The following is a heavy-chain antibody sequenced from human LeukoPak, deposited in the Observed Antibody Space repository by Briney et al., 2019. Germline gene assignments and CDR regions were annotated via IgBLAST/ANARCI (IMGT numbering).Heavy chain of an antibody. J-gene: IGHJ3*02. CDR3: AKVFTAVAVVDAFDI. CDR1: GFTFSSYG. V-gene: IGHV3-30*02. D-gene: IGHD6-19*01. Sequence: TGGSLRLSCAASGFTFSSYGMHWVRQAPGKGLEWVAFIRYDGSNKYYADSVKGRFTISRDNSKNTLYLQMNSLRAEDTAVYYCAKVFTAVAVVDAFDIWGQGTMVTVSS. CDR2: IRYDGSNK.